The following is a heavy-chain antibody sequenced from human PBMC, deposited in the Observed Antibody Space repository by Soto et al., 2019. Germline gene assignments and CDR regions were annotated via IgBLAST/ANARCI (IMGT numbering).Heavy chain of an antibody. J-gene: IGHJ3*01. CDR1: TVGKYD. D-gene: IGHD2-2*01. Sequence: TVGKYDMTSVGQAQGKGLEWVSYISSSGSAIYYADSVKGRFTISRDNAKNSLYLQMNSLRAEDTAVYYCARDLKDIVVVPAAF. CDR3: ARDLKDIVVVPAAF. CDR2: ISSSGSAI. V-gene: IGHV3-48*03.